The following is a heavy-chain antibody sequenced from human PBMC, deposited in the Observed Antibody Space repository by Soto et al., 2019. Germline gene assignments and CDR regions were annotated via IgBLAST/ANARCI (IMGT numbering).Heavy chain of an antibody. Sequence: ASVNVSCKSSGYTFTSYCISWVRQAPGQGLEWMGWISAYNGNTNYAQKLQGRVTMTTDTSTSTAYMELRSLRSDDTAVYYCAGATRTYYYDSSGYPLEAFDIWGQGTMVTVSS. D-gene: IGHD3-22*01. CDR3: AGATRTYYYDSSGYPLEAFDI. V-gene: IGHV1-18*04. CDR1: GYTFTSYC. CDR2: ISAYNGNT. J-gene: IGHJ3*02.